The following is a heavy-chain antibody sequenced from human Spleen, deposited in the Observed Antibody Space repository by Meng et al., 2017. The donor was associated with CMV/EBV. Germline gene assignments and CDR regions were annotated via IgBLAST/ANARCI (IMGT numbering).Heavy chain of an antibody. CDR2: IRYDGSEK. J-gene: IGHJ4*02. CDR3: AKDPGWNFFDY. V-gene: IGHV3-30*02. CDR1: GFVFSHYG. D-gene: IGHD1-7*01. Sequence: SCAASGFVFSHYGMHWVRQAAGKGLEWITYIRYDGSEKYSADSVKGRFTVSRDNSKNTLFLQMNSLRAEDTAVYYCAKDPGWNFFDYWGQGMLVTVSS.